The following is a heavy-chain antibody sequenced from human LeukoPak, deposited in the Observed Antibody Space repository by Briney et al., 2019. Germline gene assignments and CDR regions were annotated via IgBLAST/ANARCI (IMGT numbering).Heavy chain of an antibody. V-gene: IGHV1-2*04. Sequence: ASVKVSCKASGYTFTGYYMHWVRQAPGQGLEWMGWINPNSGGTNYAQKFQGWVTMTRDTSISTAYMELSRLRSDDTAVYYCARGSNLGYCSGGSCYSAEYFQHWGQGTLVTVSS. D-gene: IGHD2-15*01. J-gene: IGHJ1*01. CDR3: ARGSNLGYCSGGSCYSAEYFQH. CDR2: INPNSGGT. CDR1: GYTFTGYY.